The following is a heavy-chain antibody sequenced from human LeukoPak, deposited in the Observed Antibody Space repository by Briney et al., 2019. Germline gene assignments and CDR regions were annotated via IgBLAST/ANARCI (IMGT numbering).Heavy chain of an antibody. V-gene: IGHV4-30-4*07. CDR3: ARVAYSSSTVALGFDY. D-gene: IGHD6-6*01. J-gene: IGHJ4*02. CDR2: IYYSGST. Sequence: SGTLSLTCAVSGGSISSSNWWSWIRQPPGKGLEWIGYIYYSGSTYYNPSLKSRVTISVDTSKNQFSLKLSSVTAADTAVYYCARVAYSSSTVALGFDYWGQGTLVTVSS. CDR1: GGSISSSNW.